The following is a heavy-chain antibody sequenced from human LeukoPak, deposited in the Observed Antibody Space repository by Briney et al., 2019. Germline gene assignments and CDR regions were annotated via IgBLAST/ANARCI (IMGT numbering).Heavy chain of an antibody. CDR1: GFTFSSYS. Sequence: GGSLRLSCAASGFTFSSYSMNWVRQAPGKGLEWVSSISSSSSYIYYADSVKGRFTISRDNAKNSLYLQMNSPRAEDTAVYYCARDHTVTTAGYWGQGTLVTVSS. CDR3: ARDHTVTTAGY. CDR2: ISSSSSYI. J-gene: IGHJ4*02. V-gene: IGHV3-21*01. D-gene: IGHD4-17*01.